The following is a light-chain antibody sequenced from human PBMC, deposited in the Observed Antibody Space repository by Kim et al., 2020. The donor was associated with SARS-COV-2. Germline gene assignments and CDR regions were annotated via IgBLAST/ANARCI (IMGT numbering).Light chain of an antibody. CDR3: QQRYNIPRT. CDR1: QSIGNY. V-gene: IGKV1-39*01. Sequence: DIQMTQSPSSLSASVGDSVTISCRASQSIGNYLNWYQHKPGEAPKVLIYAASSLQGGVPSRFSGSGSGSEFTLTINNLQPEDFATYYCQQRYNIPRTFGQGTKLEI. CDR2: AAS. J-gene: IGKJ2*01.